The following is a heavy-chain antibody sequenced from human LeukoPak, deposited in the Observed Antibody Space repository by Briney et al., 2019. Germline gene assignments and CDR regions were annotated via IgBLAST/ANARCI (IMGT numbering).Heavy chain of an antibody. CDR1: GLPFSGSA. CDR3: TRGLQLRGYYDMDV. CDR2: IRSKANSYAP. V-gene: IGHV3-73*01. D-gene: IGHD6-6*01. J-gene: IGHJ6*02. Sequence: PGGPLTLPCAASGLPFSGSAMLWVRHATGKGLVWVGRIRSKANSYAPAYAASVNDRSTIARDELMHTAYLQMNRLKTEDTAVYYCTRGLQLRGYYDMDVWGQGTTVTVSS.